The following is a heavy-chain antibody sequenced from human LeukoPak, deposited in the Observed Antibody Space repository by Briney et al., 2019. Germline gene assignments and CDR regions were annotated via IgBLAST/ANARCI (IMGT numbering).Heavy chain of an antibody. CDR2: IYTSGST. J-gene: IGHJ5*02. Sequence: SETLSLTCTVSGGSISSYYWSWIRQPAGKGLEWIGRIYTSGSTNYNPSLKSRVTISVDTSKNQFSLKLSSVTAADTAVYYCARVGYDFWSGYQNWFDPWGQGTLVTVSS. CDR1: GGSISSYY. D-gene: IGHD3-3*01. V-gene: IGHV4-4*07. CDR3: ARVGYDFWSGYQNWFDP.